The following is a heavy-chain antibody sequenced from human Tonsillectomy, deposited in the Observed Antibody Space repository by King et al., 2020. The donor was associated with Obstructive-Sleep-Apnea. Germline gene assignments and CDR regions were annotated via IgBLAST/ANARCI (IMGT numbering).Heavy chain of an antibody. J-gene: IGHJ4*02. CDR1: GGSISSDGYY. CDR3: ARGSPYYFDY. V-gene: IGHV4-31*03. D-gene: IGHD3-10*01. Sequence: VPLQESGPGLVKPSQTLSLTCIVSGGSISSDGYYWSWIRQHPGQGLEWIAYIYYSGSTYYNPSLKSRVTISVDTSKNQLSLKLSSMTAADTAVYYCARGSPYYFDYWGQGTLVTVSS. CDR2: IYYSGST.